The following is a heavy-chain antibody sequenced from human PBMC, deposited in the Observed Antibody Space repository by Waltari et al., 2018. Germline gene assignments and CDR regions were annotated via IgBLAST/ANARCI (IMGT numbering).Heavy chain of an antibody. CDR2: SSGPGDT. Sequence: EVQLLDSGGGLVQPGGSLRVSCAAAGMNLAFYAVSWVRQAPWEGPVWVSASSGPGDTYYADSVKGRFTISKDSSKNTLYLQMHNLIAEDTAVYYCAKEVAVAGTPYFDYWGQGTLVTVSS. V-gene: IGHV3-23*01. CDR1: GMNLAFYA. D-gene: IGHD6-19*01. J-gene: IGHJ4*02. CDR3: AKEVAVAGTPYFDY.